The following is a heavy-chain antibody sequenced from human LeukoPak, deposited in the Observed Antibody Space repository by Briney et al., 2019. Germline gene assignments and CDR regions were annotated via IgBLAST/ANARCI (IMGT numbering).Heavy chain of an antibody. J-gene: IGHJ4*02. D-gene: IGHD6-25*01. Sequence: SSETLSLTCAVYGGSFSGYYWSWIRQPPGKGLEWIGSIYFSGKTYYNPSLKSRITVSVDTSQNQFSLKLSSVTAADTAVYYCARHENARSSSGLEYWGQGTLVTVSS. CDR2: IYFSGKT. CDR1: GGSFSGYY. V-gene: IGHV4-34*01. CDR3: ARHENARSSSGLEY.